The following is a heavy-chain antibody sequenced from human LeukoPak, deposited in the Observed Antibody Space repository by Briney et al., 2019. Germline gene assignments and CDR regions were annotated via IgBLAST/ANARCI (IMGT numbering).Heavy chain of an antibody. CDR3: ARDDIAAAGTGATNDY. CDR2: IYYSGST. Sequence: SETLSLTCAVSGGSISSYYWSWIRQPPGKGLEWIGYIYYSGSTNYNPSLKSRVTISVDTSKNQFSLKLSSVTAADTAVYYCARDDIAAAGTGATNDYWGQGTLVTVSS. CDR1: GGSISSYY. J-gene: IGHJ4*02. V-gene: IGHV4-59*08. D-gene: IGHD6-13*01.